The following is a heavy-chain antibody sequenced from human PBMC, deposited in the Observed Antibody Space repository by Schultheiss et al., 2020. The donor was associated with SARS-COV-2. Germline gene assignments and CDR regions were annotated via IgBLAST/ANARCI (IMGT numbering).Heavy chain of an antibody. CDR1: GGSFSGYY. Sequence: SQTLSLTCAVYGGSFSGYYWSWIRQPPGKGLEWIGSIYYSGSTYYNPSLQSRVTIPVDRSKKQFSLRLNSVTAADTAVYYCARGPDSGSYYAWFATWGQGTLVTVSS. V-gene: IGHV4-34*01. D-gene: IGHD1-26*01. J-gene: IGHJ5*02. CDR3: ARGPDSGSYYAWFAT. CDR2: IYYSGST.